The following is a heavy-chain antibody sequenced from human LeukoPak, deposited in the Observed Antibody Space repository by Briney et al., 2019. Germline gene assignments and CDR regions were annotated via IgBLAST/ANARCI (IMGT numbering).Heavy chain of an antibody. CDR1: GFTVSSNY. CDR3: ARTYSSGWYPRWFDP. J-gene: IGHJ5*02. CDR2: IYSGGST. D-gene: IGHD6-19*01. Sequence: GGSLRLSCAASGFTVSSNYMSWVRQAPGKGLDWASVIYSGGSTYYADSVKGRFTISRDNSKNTLYLQMNSLRAEDTAVYYCARTYSSGWYPRWFDPWGQGTLVTVSS. V-gene: IGHV3-66*02.